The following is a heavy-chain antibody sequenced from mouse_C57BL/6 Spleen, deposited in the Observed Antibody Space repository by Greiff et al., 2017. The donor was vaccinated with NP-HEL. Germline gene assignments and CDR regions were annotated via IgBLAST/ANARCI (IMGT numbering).Heavy chain of an antibody. J-gene: IGHJ4*01. CDR2: IYPGSGST. CDR1: GYTFTSYW. D-gene: IGHD1-1*01. Sequence: QVQLQQPGAELVKPGASVKMSCKASGYTFTSYWITWVKQRPGQGLEWIGDIYPGSGSTNYNETFKSKATLTVDTSSSTAYMQLSSLTSEDSAVYYCTRLVYYYGSSYDYAMDYSGQGTSVTVSS. CDR3: TRLVYYYGSSYDYAMDY. V-gene: IGHV1-55*01.